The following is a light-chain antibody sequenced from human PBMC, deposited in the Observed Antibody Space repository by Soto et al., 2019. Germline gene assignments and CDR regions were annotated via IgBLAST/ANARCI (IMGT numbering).Light chain of an antibody. CDR2: YAS. Sequence: EIMMTQSPATLSVSPGERATLSCRASHSARNNLAWYQPKPGQVPRLLIYYASTRAPGIPARCSGSESGTDFPITISSLQSEDVSVFYCQQYNHWPPLSFGEGTGLEIK. J-gene: IGKJ5*01. V-gene: IGKV3-15*01. CDR1: HSARNN. CDR3: QQYNHWPPLS.